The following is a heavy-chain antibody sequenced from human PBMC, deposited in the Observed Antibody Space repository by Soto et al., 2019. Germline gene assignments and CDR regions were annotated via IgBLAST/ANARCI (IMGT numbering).Heavy chain of an antibody. J-gene: IGHJ4*02. Sequence: GGSLRLSCAASGFTFSSYSMNWVRQAPGKGLEWVSYISSSSSTIYYADSVKGRFTISRDNAKNSLYLQMNSLRDEDTAVYYCARDRHYGDYLYRPRVSFDYWGQGTLVTVSS. V-gene: IGHV3-48*02. CDR3: ARDRHYGDYLYRPRVSFDY. D-gene: IGHD4-17*01. CDR1: GFTFSSYS. CDR2: ISSSSSTI.